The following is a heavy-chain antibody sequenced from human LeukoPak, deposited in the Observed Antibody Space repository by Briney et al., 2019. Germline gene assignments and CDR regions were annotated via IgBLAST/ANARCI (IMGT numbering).Heavy chain of an antibody. Sequence: PGGSLRLSCAASGSTVSSNYMSWVRQAPGKGLEWVSVIYSGGSTYYADSVKGRFTISRDNSKNTLYLQMNSLRAEDTAVYYCARDRHDSSGYYAVYYYGMDVWGQGTTVTVSS. D-gene: IGHD3-22*01. J-gene: IGHJ6*02. V-gene: IGHV3-66*01. CDR2: IYSGGST. CDR1: GSTVSSNY. CDR3: ARDRHDSSGYYAVYYYGMDV.